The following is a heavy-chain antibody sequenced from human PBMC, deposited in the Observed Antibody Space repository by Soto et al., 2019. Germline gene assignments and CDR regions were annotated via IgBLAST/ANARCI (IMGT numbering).Heavy chain of an antibody. J-gene: IGHJ4*02. CDR3: ARLGYNDSRDYLSKCFDY. Sequence: SETLSLTCTVSGGSVSSGIYYWSWIRQPPGKGLELIGYIYYSGSTNYNPSLKSRVTISVDTSKNQFSLKLTSVTAADTAVYYCARLGYNDSRDYLSKCFDYWGQGTLVTVSS. D-gene: IGHD1-1*01. V-gene: IGHV4-61*01. CDR1: GGSVSSGIYY. CDR2: IYYSGST.